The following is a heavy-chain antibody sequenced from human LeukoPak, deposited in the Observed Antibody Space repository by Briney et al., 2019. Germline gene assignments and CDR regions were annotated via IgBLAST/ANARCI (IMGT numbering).Heavy chain of an antibody. D-gene: IGHD4-23*01. V-gene: IGHV3-21*01. Sequence: GGSLRLSCAASGFTFSSYSMNWVRQAPGKGLXXXXXXXXXSSSYIYYADSVKGRFTISRDNAKNSLYLQMNSLRAEDTAVYYCARGYQSYGGNSLNFDYWGQGTLVTVSS. J-gene: IGHJ4*02. CDR1: GFTFSSYS. CDR3: ARGYQSYGGNSLNFDY. CDR2: XXXXSSSYI.